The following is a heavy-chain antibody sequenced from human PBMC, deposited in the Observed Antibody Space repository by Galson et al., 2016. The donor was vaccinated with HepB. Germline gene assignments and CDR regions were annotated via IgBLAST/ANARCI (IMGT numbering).Heavy chain of an antibody. CDR1: GDSVSSNSAT. CDR2: TYYRSKWYN. D-gene: IGHD5-12*01. J-gene: IGHJ6*02. V-gene: IGHV6-1*01. CDR3: ARVRSGYSGYANPYYYGMDA. Sequence: CAISGDSVSSNSATWNWIRQSPSRGLEWLGRTYYRSKWYNDYALSVKSRITINPDTSKNQFSLQLNSVTPEDTAVCYCARVRSGYSGYANPYYYGMDAWGQGTTVTVSS.